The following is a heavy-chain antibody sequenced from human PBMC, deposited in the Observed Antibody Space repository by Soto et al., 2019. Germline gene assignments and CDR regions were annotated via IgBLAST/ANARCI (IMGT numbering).Heavy chain of an antibody. D-gene: IGHD3-16*01. Sequence: QLQLQESGPGLVKPSETLSLTCTVSGGSISSSSYYWGWIRQPPGKGLEWIGSIYYSGYTYYNPSLKSRVPISVDTYKNQFSLKLSSVTAADTAVYYCARHNGPLYVGYYYDMDVWGQGTTVTVSS. CDR1: GGSISSSSYY. J-gene: IGHJ6*02. V-gene: IGHV4-39*01. CDR3: ARHNGPLYVGYYYDMDV. CDR2: IYYSGYT.